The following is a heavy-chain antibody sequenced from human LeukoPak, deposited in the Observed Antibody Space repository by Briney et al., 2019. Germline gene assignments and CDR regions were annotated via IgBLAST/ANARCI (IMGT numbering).Heavy chain of an antibody. D-gene: IGHD1-14*01. CDR3: AKAATRINDAFDI. Sequence: GGSLRLSCGASGFTFRNAWMSWVRQAPGKGLEWVSAISGSGGSTYYADSVKGRFTISRDNSKNTLYLQMNSLRAEDTAVYYCAKAATRINDAFDIWGQGTMVTVSS. CDR2: ISGSGGST. J-gene: IGHJ3*02. CDR1: GFTFRNAW. V-gene: IGHV3-23*01.